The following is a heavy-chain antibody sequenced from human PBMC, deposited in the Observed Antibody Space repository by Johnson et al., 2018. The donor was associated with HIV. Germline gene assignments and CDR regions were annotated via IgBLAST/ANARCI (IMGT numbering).Heavy chain of an antibody. D-gene: IGHD3-3*01. J-gene: IGHJ3*02. CDR1: GFTFSSYA. CDR2: MSYDGSSK. CDR3: ARDQAIFGVVLASDAFDI. Sequence: QVQLVESGGGVVQPGRSLRLSRAASGFTFSSYAMHWVRQAPGKGLEWVAVMSYDGSSKYYAASVTVRSTISRDNSRNTLYLQMNSLRAEDTAVYYCARDQAIFGVVLASDAFDIWGQGTMVTVSS. V-gene: IGHV3-30*04.